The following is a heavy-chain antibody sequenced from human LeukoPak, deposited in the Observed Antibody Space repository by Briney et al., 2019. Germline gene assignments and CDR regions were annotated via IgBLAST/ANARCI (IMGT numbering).Heavy chain of an antibody. CDR3: AKDHSGWYPNPFDY. D-gene: IGHD6-19*01. Sequence: GGALRLSCAASGVTFCSYGMHWGREAPGKGLEWGAVISYDGSNKYYADSVKGRFTISRDNSKNTLYLQMNSLRAEDTAVYYCAKDHSGWYPNPFDYWGQGTLVTVSS. CDR2: ISYDGSNK. J-gene: IGHJ4*02. V-gene: IGHV3-30*18. CDR1: GVTFCSYG.